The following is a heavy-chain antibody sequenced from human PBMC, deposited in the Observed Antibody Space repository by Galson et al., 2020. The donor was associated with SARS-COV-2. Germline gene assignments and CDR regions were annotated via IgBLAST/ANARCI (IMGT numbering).Heavy chain of an antibody. V-gene: IGHV4-39*01. CDR3: ARHAAAINYFDY. CDR2: VFYTGKT. J-gene: IGHJ4*02. CDR1: DSSISSAKYY. D-gene: IGHD6-25*01. Sequence: SETLSLTCTVSDSSISSAKYYWDWIRQSPGKGLEWIGDVFYTGKTSYNPSVNSRVTISVDTSKGQFSLKLTSVTAADTAVYYCARHAAAINYFDYWGQGALVTVSS.